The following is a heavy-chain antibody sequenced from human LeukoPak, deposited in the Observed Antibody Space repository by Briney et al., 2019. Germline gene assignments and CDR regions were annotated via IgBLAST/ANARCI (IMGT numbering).Heavy chain of an antibody. Sequence: PGGSLRLSCAASGFTFSSYAMSWVRQAPGKGLEWVSAISGSGGSTYYADSVKGRLTISRDNSKNTLYLQMNSLRAEDTAVYYCAKAHYYDSSGYYGYWGQGTLVTVSS. V-gene: IGHV3-23*01. CDR3: AKAHYYDSSGYYGY. D-gene: IGHD3-22*01. J-gene: IGHJ4*02. CDR2: ISGSGGST. CDR1: GFTFSSYA.